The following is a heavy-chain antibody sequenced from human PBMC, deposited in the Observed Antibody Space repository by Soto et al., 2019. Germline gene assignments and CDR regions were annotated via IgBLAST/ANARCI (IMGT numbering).Heavy chain of an antibody. V-gene: IGHV1-46*01. CDR1: GYAFTRYY. Sequence: ASVNVSCKASGYAFTRYYMHWVRQAPGQGLEWMGILRPGGGSTTYAQKFQGRVAMTKDTSTSTVYMELSSLRSEDTAVYYRARGMDTAISLLDYWGQGTLVTVSS. CDR2: LRPGGGST. CDR3: ARGMDTAISLLDY. J-gene: IGHJ4*02. D-gene: IGHD5-18*01.